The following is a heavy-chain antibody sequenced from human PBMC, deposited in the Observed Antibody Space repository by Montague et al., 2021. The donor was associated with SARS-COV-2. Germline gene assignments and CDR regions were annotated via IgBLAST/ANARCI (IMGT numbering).Heavy chain of an antibody. V-gene: IGHV4-59*01. CDR1: NGSINSYY. CDR3: AREGLHNWFDP. Sequence: SETLSLTCTASNGSINSYYRSWVRQPPGKRLEWIGYIYYRGSTNYNPSLESRVTMSIDTSKNQFSLKLRSVTAADTAVYFCAREGLHNWFDPWGQGTLVIVSS. J-gene: IGHJ5*02. CDR2: IYYRGST.